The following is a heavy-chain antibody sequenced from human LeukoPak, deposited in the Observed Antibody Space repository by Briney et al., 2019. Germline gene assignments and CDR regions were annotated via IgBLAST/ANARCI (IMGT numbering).Heavy chain of an antibody. CDR1: GLPFISYA. D-gene: IGHD4-17*01. CDR3: AKLTHNGSGDYACGAFDI. V-gene: IGHV3-23*01. CDR2: IIGSGGST. J-gene: IGHJ3*02. Sequence: GALRLSCAASGLPFISYAMSWVRQAPGEGLEGVSAIIGSGGSTYYADSVKGRFTISRDNSKNTLYLQMITLKAEDTGVYYCAKLTHNGSGDYACGAFDIWGQGTMVTVSS.